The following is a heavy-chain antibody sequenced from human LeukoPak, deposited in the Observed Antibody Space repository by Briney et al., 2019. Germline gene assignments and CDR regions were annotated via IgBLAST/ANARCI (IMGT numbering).Heavy chain of an antibody. Sequence: ASVKASCKASGYTFTSYGISWVRQAPGQGLEWMGWISAYNGNTNYAQKLQGRVTMTTDTSTSTAYMELRSLRSDDTAVYYCATENYYDSSGRDAFDIWGQGTMVTVSS. CDR3: ATENYYDSSGRDAFDI. V-gene: IGHV1-18*01. CDR2: ISAYNGNT. CDR1: GYTFTSYG. J-gene: IGHJ3*02. D-gene: IGHD3-22*01.